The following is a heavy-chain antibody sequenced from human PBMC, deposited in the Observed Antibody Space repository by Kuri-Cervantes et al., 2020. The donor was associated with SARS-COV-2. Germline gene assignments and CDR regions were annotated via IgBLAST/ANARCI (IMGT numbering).Heavy chain of an antibody. J-gene: IGHJ6*03. Sequence: GGSLRLSCAASGFTFSSYSMNWVRQAPGKGLEWVSSISSSSSYIYYADSVKGRFTISRDNAKNSLYLQMNSLRAEDTAVYYCARDPPVTVSWYYYMDVWGKGTTVTVSS. CDR2: ISSSSSYI. CDR3: ARDPPVTVSWYYYMDV. D-gene: IGHD4-17*01. V-gene: IGHV3-21*01. CDR1: GFTFSSYS.